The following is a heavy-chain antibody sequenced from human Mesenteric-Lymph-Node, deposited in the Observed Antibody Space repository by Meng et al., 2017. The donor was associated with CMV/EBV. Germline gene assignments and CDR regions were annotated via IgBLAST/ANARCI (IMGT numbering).Heavy chain of an antibody. J-gene: IGHJ6*02. D-gene: IGHD5-24*01. Sequence: ASVKVSCKTSGYTFTGYYMHWVRQAPGQGLEWMGWINPNSGDIHYPQKFLGRVTMTRDTSISTAYMELSRLRSDDTAVYYCARRDSDRSYYGMDVWGQGTTVTVSS. CDR2: INPNSGDI. CDR1: GYTFTGYY. V-gene: IGHV1-2*02. CDR3: ARRDSDRSYYGMDV.